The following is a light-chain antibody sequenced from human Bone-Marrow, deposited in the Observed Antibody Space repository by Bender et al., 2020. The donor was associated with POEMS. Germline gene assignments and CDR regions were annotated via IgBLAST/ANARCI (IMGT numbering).Light chain of an antibody. V-gene: IGLV2-14*03. CDR2: DVS. J-gene: IGLJ3*02. CDR3: CSYAGLRTWV. Sequence: QSALTQPASVSGSPGQSITISCSATSSDISGYDYVSWYQQHPGKAPKLMIYDVSDRPSGVSNRFSGSKSGDTASLTISGLQAEDEAYYFCCSYAGLRTWVFGGGTKLTVL. CDR1: SSDISGYDY.